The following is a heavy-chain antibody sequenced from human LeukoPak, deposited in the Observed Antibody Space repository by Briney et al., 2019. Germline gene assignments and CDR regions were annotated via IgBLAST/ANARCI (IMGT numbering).Heavy chain of an antibody. CDR3: AKGRDIVVVPAWDY. D-gene: IGHD2-2*01. Sequence: GGSLRLSCAASGFTFIDYYMSWIRQAPGKGLEWVAYIGTSGNATYYADSVRGRFTISRDNAKSSLYLQLNSLRVEDTAVYYCAKGRDIVVVPAWDYWGQGTLVTVSS. V-gene: IGHV3-11*01. J-gene: IGHJ4*02. CDR1: GFTFIDYY. CDR2: IGTSGNAT.